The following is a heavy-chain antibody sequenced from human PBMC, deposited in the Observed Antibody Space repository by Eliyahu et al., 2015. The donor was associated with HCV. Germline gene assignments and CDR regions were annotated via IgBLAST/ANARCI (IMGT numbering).Heavy chain of an antibody. CDR1: GXSFSGYY. CDR2: INHSGST. CDR3: ARGGGWELPFDY. J-gene: IGHJ4*02. D-gene: IGHD1-26*01. V-gene: IGHV4-34*01. Sequence: VQLQQWGAGLXKPSETLSXTCAXXGXSFSGYYWXXXRQPPGKGLEWIGEINHSGSTNYNPSLKSRVTISVDTSKNQFSLKLSSVTAADMAVYYCARGGGWELPFDYWGQGTLVTVSS.